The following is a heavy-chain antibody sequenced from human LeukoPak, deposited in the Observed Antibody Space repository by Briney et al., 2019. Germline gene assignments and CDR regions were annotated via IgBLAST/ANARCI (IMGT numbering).Heavy chain of an antibody. J-gene: IGHJ6*02. D-gene: IGHD3-10*01. CDR2: INHSGST. CDR3: ARGRQRGRYYYGSGSPYGMDV. Sequence: SETLSLTCGVVDGSLSGYHWSWIRQPPGKGLEWIGEINHSGSTNYNPSLKSRVTISVDTSKNQFSLKLSSVTAADTAVYYCARGRQRGRYYYGSGSPYGMDVWGQGTTVTVSS. CDR1: DGSLSGYH. V-gene: IGHV4-34*01.